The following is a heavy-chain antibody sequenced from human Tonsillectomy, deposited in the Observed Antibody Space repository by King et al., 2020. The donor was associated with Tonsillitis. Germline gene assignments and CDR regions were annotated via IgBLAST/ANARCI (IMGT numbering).Heavy chain of an antibody. Sequence: GAAGRGAGKTAGHSGTSEGIRWVRQAPGQGREWMGGISAYNTNTNDAQNPQGRGTMTTDTSTSTAYTALRSLRWDDTAVYSCARATSWNYAFDIWGQGTKVTVSP. CDR1: GHSGTSEG. V-gene: IGHV1-18*01. J-gene: IGHJ3*02. CDR3: ARATSWNYAFDI. CDR2: ISAYNTNT. D-gene: IGHD1-7*01.